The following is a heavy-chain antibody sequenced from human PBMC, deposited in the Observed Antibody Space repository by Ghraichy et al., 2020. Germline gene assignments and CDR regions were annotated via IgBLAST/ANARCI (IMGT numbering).Heavy chain of an antibody. D-gene: IGHD1-26*01. CDR3: ARDDKWAFDY. CDR1: GFTFNTYA. Sequence: GGSLRLSCAASGFTFNTYAMNWVRQAPGKGLEWVSYISSTGAIYYADSVKGRFTISRDIAKNSLYLQMNSLRDEDTAVYFCARDDKWAFDYWGQGTLVTVSS. CDR2: ISSTGAI. V-gene: IGHV3-48*02. J-gene: IGHJ4*02.